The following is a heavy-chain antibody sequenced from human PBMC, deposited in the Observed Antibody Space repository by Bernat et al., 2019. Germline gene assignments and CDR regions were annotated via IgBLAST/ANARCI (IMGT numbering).Heavy chain of an antibody. CDR1: GYTFTSYG. Sequence: QVQLVQSGSEVKKPGASVKVSCKASGYTFTSYGISWVRQAPGQGLECMGWISVYNGNTKYAQNLQGRVTMTTDTSTSTAYMELRSLRSDDTAVYYCARSTGYDFLDAFDIWGQGTMVTVSS. CDR3: ARSTGYDFLDAFDI. V-gene: IGHV1-18*01. CDR2: ISVYNGNT. D-gene: IGHD5-12*01. J-gene: IGHJ3*02.